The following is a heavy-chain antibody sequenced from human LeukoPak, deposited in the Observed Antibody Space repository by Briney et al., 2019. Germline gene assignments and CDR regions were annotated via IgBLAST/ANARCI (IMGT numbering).Heavy chain of an antibody. J-gene: IGHJ6*04. V-gene: IGHV4-59*01. D-gene: IGHD6-13*01. CDR3: AREVAAAAPLDV. Sequence: SETLSLTCTVSGGSISNYYWSWIRQPPGKGLEWIGHIYYSGSTNYNPSLKSRVTISVDTSKNQFSLKLSSVTAADTAVYYCAREVAAAAPLDVWGKGTTVTVSS. CDR1: GGSISNYY. CDR2: IYYSGST.